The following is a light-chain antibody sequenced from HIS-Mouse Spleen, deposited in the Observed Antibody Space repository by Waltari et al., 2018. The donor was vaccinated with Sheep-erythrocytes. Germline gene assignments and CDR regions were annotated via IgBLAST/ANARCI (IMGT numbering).Light chain of an antibody. CDR1: QSVRISY. CDR2: GAS. CDR3: QQYGSYRQQTFT. V-gene: IGKV3-20*01. J-gene: IGKJ3*01. Sequence: EIVLTQSPGTLSLSPGDRATLSCRSSQSVRISYLAWYQQKPCQAPRLLIYGASSRATGIPDRFSGSGSGTDFTLTISRLEPEDFAVYYCQQYGSYRQQTFTFGPGTKVDIK.